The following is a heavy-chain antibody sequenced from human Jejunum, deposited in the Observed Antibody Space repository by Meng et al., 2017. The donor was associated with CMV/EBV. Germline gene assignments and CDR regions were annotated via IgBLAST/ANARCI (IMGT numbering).Heavy chain of an antibody. CDR1: YY. V-gene: IGHV1-46*01. J-gene: IGHJ3*02. Sequence: YYMHWVRQAPGQGLEWMGIINPSGGSTSYAQKFQGRVTMTRDTSTSTVYMELSSLRSEDTAVYYCAIGGYYYDSSGYGSLGDAFDIWGQGTMVTVSS. CDR2: INPSGGST. D-gene: IGHD3-22*01. CDR3: AIGGYYYDSSGYGSLGDAFDI.